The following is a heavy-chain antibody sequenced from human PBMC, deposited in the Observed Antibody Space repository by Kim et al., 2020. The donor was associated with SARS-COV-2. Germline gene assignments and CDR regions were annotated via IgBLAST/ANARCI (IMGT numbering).Heavy chain of an antibody. J-gene: IGHJ4*02. CDR3: GIALRGSIWSGGY. CDR2: IKHDGSEE. D-gene: IGHD6-13*01. CDR1: GFPFSIYW. Sequence: GGSLRLSCVASGFPFSIYWMRWVRQAPGRGLESVANIKHDGSEEYYVDSVKGRFTISRDNSKSSLYLQLNSLRAEDTAVYYCGIALRGSIWSGGYWGQGT. V-gene: IGHV3-7*01.